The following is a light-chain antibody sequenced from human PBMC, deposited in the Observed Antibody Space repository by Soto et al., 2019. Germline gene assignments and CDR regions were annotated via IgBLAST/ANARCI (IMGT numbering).Light chain of an antibody. CDR3: QHYNSYSEA. Sequence: DIQMTQSPSTLSGSVGDRVTITCRASQTISSWLAWYQQKPGKAPKLLIYKASTLKSGAPSRFSGSGSGTEFTLTISSLQPDGFATYYCQHYNSYSEAFGQWTTV. J-gene: IGKJ1*01. CDR2: KAS. CDR1: QTISSW. V-gene: IGKV1-5*03.